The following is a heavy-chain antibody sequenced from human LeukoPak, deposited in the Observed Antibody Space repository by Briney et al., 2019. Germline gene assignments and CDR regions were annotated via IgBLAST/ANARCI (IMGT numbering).Heavy chain of an antibody. CDR2: ISSSSSYI. D-gene: IGHD3-22*01. CDR1: GFTFSSYS. J-gene: IGHJ4*02. Sequence: GGSLRLSCAASGFTFSSYSMNWVRQAPGKGLEWVSSISSSSSYIYYADSVKGRFTISRDNAKNSLYLQMNSLRAEDTAVYYCARSFYDSSGYYSFYQPFDYWGQGTPVTVSS. CDR3: ARSFYDSSGYYSFYQPFDY. V-gene: IGHV3-21*01.